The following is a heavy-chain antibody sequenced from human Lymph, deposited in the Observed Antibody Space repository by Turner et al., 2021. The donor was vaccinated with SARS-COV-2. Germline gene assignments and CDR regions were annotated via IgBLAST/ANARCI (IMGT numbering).Heavy chain of an antibody. V-gene: IGHV3-23*01. Sequence: EVPLLESGGGLVQTGGSLRLFCAASGLPFSSYAMSWVRQAPGKGLEWVSAISGSGGDTYYADAVKGRFTISRDNSKNTLYLQMNSLRAEDTAVYYCAKGVRGAMIVVVIPYLDYWGQGTLVTVSS. CDR3: AKGVRGAMIVVVIPYLDY. D-gene: IGHD3-22*01. CDR1: GLPFSSYA. CDR2: ISGSGGDT. J-gene: IGHJ4*02.